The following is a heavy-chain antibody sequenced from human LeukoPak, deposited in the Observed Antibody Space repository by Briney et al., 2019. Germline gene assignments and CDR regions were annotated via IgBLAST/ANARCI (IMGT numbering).Heavy chain of an antibody. CDR3: ARDSYKIAVAAY. V-gene: IGHV1-18*04. Sequence: ASVKVSCKASGYTFTGYYMHWVRQAPGQGLEWMGWISAYNGNTNYAQKLQGRVTMTTDTSTSTAYMELRSLRSDDTAVCYCARDSYKIAVAAYWGQGTLVTVSS. CDR1: GYTFTGYY. CDR2: ISAYNGNT. D-gene: IGHD6-19*01. J-gene: IGHJ4*02.